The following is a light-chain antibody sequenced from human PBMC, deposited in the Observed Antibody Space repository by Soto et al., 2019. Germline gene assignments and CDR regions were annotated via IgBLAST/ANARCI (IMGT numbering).Light chain of an antibody. CDR3: QSYDSSPHWV. CDR1: SSNIGAGYD. CDR2: GNS. Sequence: QPVLTQPPSVSGAPGQRVTISCTGSSSNIGAGYDVHWYQQLPGTAPKLLIYGNSNRPSGVPDRFSGSKSGTPASLAITGLQAEDEADYYCQSYDSSPHWVFGGGTKLTVL. V-gene: IGLV1-40*01. J-gene: IGLJ3*02.